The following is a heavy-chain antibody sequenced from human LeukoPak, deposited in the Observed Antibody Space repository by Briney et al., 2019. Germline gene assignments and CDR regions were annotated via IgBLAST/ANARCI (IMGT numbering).Heavy chain of an antibody. Sequence: GRSLRLSCAASGFTFSSYAMHWVRQAPGKGLEWVAVISYDGSNKYYADSVKGRFTISRDNSKNTLYLQMNSLRAEDTAVYYCARNYGDYGDWFDPWGQGTLVTVPS. CDR2: ISYDGSNK. V-gene: IGHV3-30-3*01. CDR1: GFTFSSYA. CDR3: ARNYGDYGDWFDP. J-gene: IGHJ5*02. D-gene: IGHD4-17*01.